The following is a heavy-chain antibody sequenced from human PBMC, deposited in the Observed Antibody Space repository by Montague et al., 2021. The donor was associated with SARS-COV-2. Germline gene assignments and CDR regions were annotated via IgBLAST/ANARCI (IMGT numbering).Heavy chain of an antibody. D-gene: IGHD2-15*01. Sequence: SETLSLTCTVSGGSISTYYWSWIRQSPGKGLEWIGYIYYSGNPNYNPSLTSRLSMSVDTSKNQFSLELSSVTAAYTAVFFCARGKGRSPDAFDIWGQGITVTVSS. CDR1: GGSISTYY. CDR2: IYYSGNP. CDR3: ARGKGRSPDAFDI. V-gene: IGHV4-59*01. J-gene: IGHJ3*02.